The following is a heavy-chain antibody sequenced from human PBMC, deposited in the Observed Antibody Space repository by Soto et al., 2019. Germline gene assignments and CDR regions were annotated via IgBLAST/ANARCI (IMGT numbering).Heavy chain of an antibody. CDR1: GFTFSDYC. J-gene: IGHJ6*03. Sequence: QVQLVESGGGLVKPGESLRLSCAASGFTFSDYCMSWIRQAPGKGLEWVSYISNSGYTIHYTDSVKGRFTISRDNARNSLHLEMNSLRAEDTAVYYCARDSGSPADYYMDVWGRGTRVTGSS. V-gene: IGHV3-11*01. CDR2: ISNSGYTI. D-gene: IGHD1-26*01. CDR3: ARDSGSPADYYMDV.